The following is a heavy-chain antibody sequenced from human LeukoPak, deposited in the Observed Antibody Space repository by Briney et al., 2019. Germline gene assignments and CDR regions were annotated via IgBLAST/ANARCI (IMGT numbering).Heavy chain of an antibody. CDR2: IYYSGST. CDR1: GGSISSYY. V-gene: IGHV4-59*08. Sequence: PSETLSLTCTVSGGSISSYYWSWIRQPPGKGLEWIGYIYYSGSTNYNPSLKSRVTISVDTSKNQFSLKLSSVTAAGTAVYYCARLPGDKQQVMDVWGQGTTVTVSS. J-gene: IGHJ6*02. D-gene: IGHD6-13*01. CDR3: ARLPGDKQQVMDV.